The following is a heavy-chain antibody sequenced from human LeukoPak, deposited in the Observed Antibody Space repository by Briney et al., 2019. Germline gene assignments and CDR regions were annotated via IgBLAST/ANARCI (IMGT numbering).Heavy chain of an antibody. J-gene: IGHJ4*02. Sequence: SVKVSCKASGGTFSSYAISWVRQAPGQGLEWMGGIIPIFGTANYAQKFQGRVTITADESTSTAYMGLSSLRSEDTAVYYCARAYQRFRSYYYDSSGLYYFDYWGQGTLVTVSS. CDR3: ARAYQRFRSYYYDSSGLYYFDY. CDR2: IIPIFGTA. V-gene: IGHV1-69*13. CDR1: GGTFSSYA. D-gene: IGHD3-22*01.